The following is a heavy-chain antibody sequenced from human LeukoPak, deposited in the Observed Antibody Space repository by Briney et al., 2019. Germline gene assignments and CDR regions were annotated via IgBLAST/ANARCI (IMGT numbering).Heavy chain of an antibody. V-gene: IGHV1-8*01. J-gene: IGHJ3*02. D-gene: IGHD6-13*01. CDR3: ASSRSSWYGDAFDI. Sequence: VASVKVSCKASGYTFTSYDINSVRQATGQGIEWMGWMNPNSGNTGYAQKFQGRVTMTRNTSISTAYMELSSLRSEDTAVYYCASSRSSWYGDAFDIWGQGTMVTVSS. CDR1: GYTFTSYD. CDR2: MNPNSGNT.